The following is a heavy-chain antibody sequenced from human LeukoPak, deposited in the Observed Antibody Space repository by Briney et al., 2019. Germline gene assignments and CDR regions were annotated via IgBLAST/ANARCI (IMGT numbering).Heavy chain of an antibody. D-gene: IGHD5-24*01. CDR1: GFTFSSYG. V-gene: IGHV3-33*01. CDR2: IWYDGSTK. CDR3: AGQETRAFDI. Sequence: PGRSLRLACAASGFTFSSYGMHWVRQAPGKGLEWVAVIWYDGSTKHYADSVEGRFTISRDNSRNTLYLQMNSLGAEDTAVYYCAGQETRAFDIWGQGTVVTVSS. J-gene: IGHJ3*02.